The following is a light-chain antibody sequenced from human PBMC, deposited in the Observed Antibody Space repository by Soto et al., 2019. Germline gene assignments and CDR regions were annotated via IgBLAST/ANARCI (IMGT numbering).Light chain of an antibody. CDR1: KRVLYSSNNKNY. Sequence: VLTPYPASVALCLDARSPTHSSSTKRVLYSSNNKNYLACYQQKPGQPPKLLIYWASTRESGVPDRFSGSGSGTDFTLTISSLQAEDVAVYYCQQYYSTPLSFGGGTKVDIK. J-gene: IGKJ4*01. CDR2: WAS. V-gene: IGKV4-1*01. CDR3: QQYYSTPLS.